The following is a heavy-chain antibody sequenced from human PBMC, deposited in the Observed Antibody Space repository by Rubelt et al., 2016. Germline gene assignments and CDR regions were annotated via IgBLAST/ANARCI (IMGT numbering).Heavy chain of an antibody. D-gene: IGHD2-15*01. CDR3: ARDSDVVAAIYYYYGMDV. Sequence: VKVSCKASGYTFTSYGISWVRQAPGQGLEWMGWISAYNGNTNYAQKLQGRVTMTTDTSTSTAYMELRSLRSDDTAVYYCARDSDVVAAIYYYYGMDVWGQGTTVTVSS. J-gene: IGHJ6*02. CDR1: GYTFTSYG. V-gene: IGHV1-18*01. CDR2: ISAYNGNT.